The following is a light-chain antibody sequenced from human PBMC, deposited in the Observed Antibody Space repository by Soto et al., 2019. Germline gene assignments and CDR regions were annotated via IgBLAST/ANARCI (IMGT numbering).Light chain of an antibody. J-gene: IGKJ4*01. V-gene: IGKV3-11*01. CDR1: QSVSTS. Sequence: EIVLTQSPATLSLSPGERDTRPCRASQSVSTSLAWYQQSPGQAPRLLIYDVSNRAAGVPARFSGSGSGTDFTLTISNLEPEDFAIYYCQERSNWPRLTFGGGTTVEIK. CDR3: QERSNWPRLT. CDR2: DVS.